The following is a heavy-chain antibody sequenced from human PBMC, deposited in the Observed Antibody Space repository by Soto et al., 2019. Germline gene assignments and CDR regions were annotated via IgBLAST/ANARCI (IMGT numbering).Heavy chain of an antibody. CDR3: AKATANGDVNYGMDF. Sequence: GGSLRLSCAASGFTFSSYAMSWVRQAPGKGLEWVSAISGSGGSTYYADSVKGRFTISRDNSKNTLYLQMNSLRAEDTAVYYCAKATANGDVNYGMDFWGQGTMVTVSS. D-gene: IGHD5-18*01. CDR2: ISGSGGST. CDR1: GFTFSSYA. V-gene: IGHV3-23*01. J-gene: IGHJ6*02.